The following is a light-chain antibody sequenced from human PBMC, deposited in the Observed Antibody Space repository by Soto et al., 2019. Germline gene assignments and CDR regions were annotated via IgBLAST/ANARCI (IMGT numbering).Light chain of an antibody. Sequence: QAVVTQPPSVSGAPGQRVTISCTWSSSNLGAGYDVHWYQQLPGLAPKVLIYTNNNRPSGVPDRFSGSKSGTSASLAITGLQAEDEADYFCQSYDSSLGAWVFGGGTQLTVL. J-gene: IGLJ3*02. CDR1: SSNLGAGYD. V-gene: IGLV1-40*01. CDR2: TNN. CDR3: QSYDSSLGAWV.